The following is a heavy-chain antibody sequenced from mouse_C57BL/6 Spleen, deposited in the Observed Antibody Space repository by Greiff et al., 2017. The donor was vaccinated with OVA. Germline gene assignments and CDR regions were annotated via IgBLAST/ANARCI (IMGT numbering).Heavy chain of an antibody. J-gene: IGHJ3*01. Sequence: VQLQQSGAELVKPGASVKLSCKASGYTFTSYWMHWVKQRPGQGLEWIGMIHPNSGSTNYNEKFKSKATLTVDKSSSTAYMQLSSLTSEDAAVYYCASYDPFAYWGQGTLVTVSA. CDR1: GYTFTSYW. CDR2: IHPNSGST. D-gene: IGHD2-3*01. CDR3: ASYDPFAY. V-gene: IGHV1-64*01.